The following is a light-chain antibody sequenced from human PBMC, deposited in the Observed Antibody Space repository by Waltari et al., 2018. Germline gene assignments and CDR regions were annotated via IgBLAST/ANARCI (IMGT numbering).Light chain of an antibody. CDR1: QSVKNN. V-gene: IGKV1-5*03. Sequence: TCRASQSVKNNLAWYQQKAGKAPKVVIHKASGLEGGVPSRFSGSGYGTEFTLTISSLQPDDFATYYCQEYDSLPVTFGGGTKVEIK. J-gene: IGKJ4*01. CDR2: KAS. CDR3: QEYDSLPVT.